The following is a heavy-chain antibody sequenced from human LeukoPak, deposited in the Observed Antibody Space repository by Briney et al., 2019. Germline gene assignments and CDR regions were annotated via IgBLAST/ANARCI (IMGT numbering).Heavy chain of an antibody. D-gene: IGHD5-18*01. Sequence: SETLSLTCTVSGGSISSYYWSWIRQPPGKGLEGTGYIYTSGSTNYNPSLKSRVTISVDTSKNQFSLKLSSVTAADTAVYYCARDSDTAMVMGNYYYYMDVWGKGTTVTVSS. J-gene: IGHJ6*03. V-gene: IGHV4-4*09. CDR1: GGSISSYY. CDR2: IYTSGST. CDR3: ARDSDTAMVMGNYYYYMDV.